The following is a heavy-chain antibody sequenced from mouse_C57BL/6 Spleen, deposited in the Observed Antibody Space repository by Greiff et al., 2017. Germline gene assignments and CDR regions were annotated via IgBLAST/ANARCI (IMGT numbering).Heavy chain of an antibody. V-gene: IGHV1-54*01. CDR1: GYAFTNYL. D-gene: IGHD3-1*01. J-gene: IGHJ4*01. CDR2: INPGSGGT. CDR3: ARSGTGLYAMDY. Sequence: QVQLKQSGAELVRPGTSVKVSCKASGYAFTNYLIEWVKQRPGQGLEWIGVINPGSGGTNYNEKFKGKATLTADKSSSTAYMQLSSLTSEDSAVYFCARSGTGLYAMDYWGQGTSVTVSS.